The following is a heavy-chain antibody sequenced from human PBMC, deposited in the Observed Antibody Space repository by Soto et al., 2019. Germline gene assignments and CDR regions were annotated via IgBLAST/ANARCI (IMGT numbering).Heavy chain of an antibody. Sequence: GGSLRLSCAASGFTFSNYGMSWVRRAPGRGLEWVSAISPNGAVKSDAGSVKGRFTISRDNSKSTLYLQMNSLSAEDTAVYYCGKDLTGGSRIYDFWGQGTLVTVSS. CDR2: ISPNGAVK. J-gene: IGHJ4*02. CDR1: GFTFSNYG. V-gene: IGHV3-23*01. D-gene: IGHD3-10*01. CDR3: GKDLTGGSRIYDF.